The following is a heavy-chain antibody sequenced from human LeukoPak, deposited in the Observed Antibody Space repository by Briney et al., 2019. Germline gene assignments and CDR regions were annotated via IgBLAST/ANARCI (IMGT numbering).Heavy chain of an antibody. J-gene: IGHJ4*02. D-gene: IGHD2-15*01. CDR1: GFTFSSYA. V-gene: IGHV3-30-3*01. CDR3: ARDRFYCSGGSCSTLDY. CDR2: ISYDGSNK. Sequence: PGGSLRLSCAASGFTFSSYAMHWVRQAPGKGLEWVAVISYDGSNKYYADSVKGRFTISRDNSKNTLYLQMNSLRAEDTAVYYCARDRFYCSGGSCSTLDYWGQGTLVTVSS.